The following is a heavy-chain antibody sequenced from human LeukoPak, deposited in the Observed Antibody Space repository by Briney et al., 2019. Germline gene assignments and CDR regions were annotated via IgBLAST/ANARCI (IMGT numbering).Heavy chain of an antibody. CDR3: ARGVTMVRGHFDY. V-gene: IGHV1-69*13. CDR1: GGTFSSYA. J-gene: IGHJ4*02. CDR2: IIPTFGTA. D-gene: IGHD3-10*01. Sequence: ASVKVSCKASGGTFSSYAISWVRQAPGQGLEWMGGIIPTFGTANYAQKFQGRVTITADESTSTAYMELSSLRSEDTAVYYCARGVTMVRGHFDYWGQGTLVTVSS.